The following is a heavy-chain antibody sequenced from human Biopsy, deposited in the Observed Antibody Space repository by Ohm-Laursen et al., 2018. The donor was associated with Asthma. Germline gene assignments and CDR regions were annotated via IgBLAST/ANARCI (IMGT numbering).Heavy chain of an antibody. J-gene: IGHJ6*02. CDR3: ARGPNYHGSGRAPIGMDV. Sequence: GTLSLTCSVSGGSVSTGSYYWSWVRQPPGKGLEWLGYIYYTGSDNYNPSLKSRVTISVDTSKNQFSLRLNSVTAADTAVYYCARGPNYHGSGRAPIGMDVWGQGTTVTVSS. V-gene: IGHV4-61*01. D-gene: IGHD3-10*01. CDR2: IYYTGSD. CDR1: GGSVSTGSYY.